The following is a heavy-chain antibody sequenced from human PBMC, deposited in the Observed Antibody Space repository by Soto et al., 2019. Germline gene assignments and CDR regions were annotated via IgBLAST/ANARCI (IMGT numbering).Heavy chain of an antibody. CDR2: IYPGDSDT. J-gene: IGHJ6*02. Sequence: GESLKISCKGSGYTFTNYWIGRVRQMPGKGLEWMGIIYPGDSDTKYNPSFQGQATISADKSITTTYLRWTSLKASDTAIYYCAASIFYYGMDVWGQGTTVTVSS. V-gene: IGHV5-51*01. CDR3: AASIFYYGMDV. CDR1: GYTFTNYW.